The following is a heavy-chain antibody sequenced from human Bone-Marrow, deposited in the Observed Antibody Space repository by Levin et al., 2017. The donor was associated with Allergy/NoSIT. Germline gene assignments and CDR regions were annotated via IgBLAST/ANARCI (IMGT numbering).Heavy chain of an antibody. Sequence: GGSLRLSCEVSGFTFVNAWMSWVRQAPGKGLEWVGLIKRKTDGGTTDYAAPVKGRFTISRDDSKNTLYLQMNSLNTEDTAVYYCSTLTMIDFHRDVWGKGTTVTVSS. J-gene: IGHJ6*03. CDR1: GFTFVNAW. CDR2: IKRKTDGGTT. CDR3: STLTMIDFHRDV. D-gene: IGHD3-22*01. V-gene: IGHV3-15*01.